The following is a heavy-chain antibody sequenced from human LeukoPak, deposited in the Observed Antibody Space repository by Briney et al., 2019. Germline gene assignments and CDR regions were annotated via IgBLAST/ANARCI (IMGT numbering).Heavy chain of an antibody. V-gene: IGHV4-59*01. CDR1: GGSIRSYY. CDR3: ARVYYSNSYDYWYFDL. D-gene: IGHD6-13*01. CDR2: IYYSGST. J-gene: IGHJ2*01. Sequence: PSETLSLTCTVSGGSIRSYYWSRIGQPPGKGLEWIAYIYYSGSTNYNPSLKSRVTISVDTSKNQFSLKLSSVTAADTAVYYCARVYYSNSYDYWYFDLWGRGTLVTVSS.